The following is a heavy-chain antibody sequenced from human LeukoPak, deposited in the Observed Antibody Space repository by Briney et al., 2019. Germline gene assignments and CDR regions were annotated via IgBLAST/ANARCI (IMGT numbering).Heavy chain of an antibody. J-gene: IGHJ4*02. CDR3: ARDGRVGGDFDY. D-gene: IGHD1-26*01. Sequence: ASVKVSCKASGYTFTSFGISWVRQAPGQGLEWMGWISTYNGNTIYAQKLQGRVTMTTDTSTSTASMELRSLRSDDTALYYCARDGRVGGDFDYWGQGTLVTVSS. CDR2: ISTYNGNT. CDR1: GYTFTSFG. V-gene: IGHV1-18*01.